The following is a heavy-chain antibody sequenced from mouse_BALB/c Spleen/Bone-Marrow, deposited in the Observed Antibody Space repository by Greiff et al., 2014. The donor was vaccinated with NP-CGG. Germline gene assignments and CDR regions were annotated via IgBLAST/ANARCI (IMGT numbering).Heavy chain of an antibody. CDR3: ARSGSSSGYFDY. J-gene: IGHJ2*01. Sequence: EVQLVESGGGLVQPGGSRKLSCAASGFTFSSFGMHWVRQAPEKGLEWVAYISSGSSTIYYADTMMGRFTMSRDNPKNTLFLQMTSLRSEDTAMYYCARSGSSSGYFDYWGQGTTLTVSS. CDR2: ISSGSSTI. D-gene: IGHD1-1*01. V-gene: IGHV5-17*02. CDR1: GFTFSSFG.